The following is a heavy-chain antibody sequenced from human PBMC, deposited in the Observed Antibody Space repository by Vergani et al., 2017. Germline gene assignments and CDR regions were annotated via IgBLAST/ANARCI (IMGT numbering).Heavy chain of an antibody. Sequence: QVQLVESGGGVVQPGRSLRLSCAASGFTFSSYGMHWVRQAPGKGLEWVAVISYDGSNKYYADSVKGRFTISRDNSKNTLYLRMNSLRAEDTAVYYCAKDRRGYDFGFDYWGQGTLVTGSS. D-gene: IGHD5-12*01. J-gene: IGHJ4*02. CDR3: AKDRRGYDFGFDY. CDR1: GFTFSSYG. CDR2: ISYDGSNK. V-gene: IGHV3-30*18.